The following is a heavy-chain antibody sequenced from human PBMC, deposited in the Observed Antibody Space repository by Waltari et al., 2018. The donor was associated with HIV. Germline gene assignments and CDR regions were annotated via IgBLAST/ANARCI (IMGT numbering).Heavy chain of an antibody. CDR3: VGDRTSLTTGDFDS. CDR1: GIAFDLFT. Sequence: ELVESGGGLFKPGQSLRLSCNASGIAFDLFTMTWVRQAPGRGLGWVASISRGSSFSYYSDSSKGRISSSRDNAKKSLFLQMNSLTADDTGLYFCVGDRTSLTTGDFDSWGQGVPVIVSS. V-gene: IGHV3-21*02. CDR2: ISRGSSFS. J-gene: IGHJ4*02. D-gene: IGHD1-1*01.